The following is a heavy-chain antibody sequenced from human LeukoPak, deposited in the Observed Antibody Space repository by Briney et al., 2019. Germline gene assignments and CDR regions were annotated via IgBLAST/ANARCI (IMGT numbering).Heavy chain of an antibody. CDR2: ISSSSSYI. V-gene: IGHV3-21*01. CDR3: ARDGAFYDSSGYYYGD. CDR1: GFTFSSYS. J-gene: IGHJ4*02. D-gene: IGHD3-22*01. Sequence: GGSLRLSCAASGFTFSSYSMNWVRQAPGKGMEWVSSISSSSSYIYYADSVKGRFTISRDNAKNSLYLQMNSLRAEDTAVYFCARDGAFYDSSGYYYGDWGQGTLVTVSS.